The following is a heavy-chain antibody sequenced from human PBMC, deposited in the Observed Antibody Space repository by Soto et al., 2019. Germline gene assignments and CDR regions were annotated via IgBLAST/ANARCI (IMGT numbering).Heavy chain of an antibody. CDR2: ISTYNGDT. CDR1: GGSFTYT. CDR3: ARTEGRSTRGDY. D-gene: IGHD2-8*01. Sequence: QMHLVQSGAEVKEPGSSVKVSCKASGGSFTYTLSWVRQAPGQGLEWMGWISTYNGDTRVAQQHQGRVTLTTDTSTNAAHMELRSLRSDDTAIYYCARTEGRSTRGDYWGQGTLVTVSS. V-gene: IGHV1-18*04. J-gene: IGHJ4*02.